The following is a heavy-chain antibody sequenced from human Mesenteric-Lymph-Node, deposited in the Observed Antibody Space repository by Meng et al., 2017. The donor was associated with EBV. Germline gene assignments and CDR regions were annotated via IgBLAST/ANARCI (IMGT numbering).Heavy chain of an antibody. CDR3: ARDTSFQH. CDR1: GGSISTYY. V-gene: IGHV4-59*01. J-gene: IGHJ1*01. CDR2: VYISGST. Sequence: QVQLPGSGPGLVKPSETLSLTCILSGGSISTYYWNWIRQPPGKGLEWIGYVYISGSTNFQSSLYNPSLNSRVTISADTSRNQVSLKLTSVTAADTAVYYCARDTSFQHWGQGTLVTVSS.